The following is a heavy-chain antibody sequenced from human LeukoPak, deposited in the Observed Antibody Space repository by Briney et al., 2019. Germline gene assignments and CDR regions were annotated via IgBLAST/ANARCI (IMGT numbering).Heavy chain of an antibody. CDR3: AKGLVYDSSGYYYFDY. Sequence: GGSLRLSCAASGFTFSSYGMHWVRQAPGKGLEWVAFIRYDGSNKYYADSVKGRFTISRDNSKNTLYLQMNSLRAEDTAVYYCAKGLVYDSSGYYYFDYWGQGTLVTVSS. J-gene: IGHJ4*02. CDR2: IRYDGSNK. V-gene: IGHV3-30*02. CDR1: GFTFSSYG. D-gene: IGHD3-22*01.